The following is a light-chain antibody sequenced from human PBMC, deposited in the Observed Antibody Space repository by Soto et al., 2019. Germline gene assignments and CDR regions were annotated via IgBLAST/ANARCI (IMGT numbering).Light chain of an antibody. Sequence: EIVMTQSPATLSVSPGETATLSCRASQSVNSNLAWYQQKPGQAPRLLISDASTRAAGLPARFSGSGSGTEFTLTISSLQSEDFAVYFCLQSNNWPKTFGQGTKVEIK. V-gene: IGKV3-15*01. CDR1: QSVNSN. J-gene: IGKJ1*01. CDR2: DAS. CDR3: LQSNNWPKT.